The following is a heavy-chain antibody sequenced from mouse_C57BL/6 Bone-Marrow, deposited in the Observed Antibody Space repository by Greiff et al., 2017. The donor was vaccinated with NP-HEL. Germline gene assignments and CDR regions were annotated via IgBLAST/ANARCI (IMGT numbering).Heavy chain of an antibody. Sequence: VQLKESGPGLVKPSQSLSLTCSVTGYSITSGYYWNWIRQFPGNKLEWMGYISYDGSNNYNPSLKNRISITRDTSKNQFFLKLNSVTTEYTATYYCARFGYWGQGTTLTVSS. CDR2: ISYDGSN. V-gene: IGHV3-6*01. CDR3: ARFGY. CDR1: GYSITSGYY. J-gene: IGHJ2*01.